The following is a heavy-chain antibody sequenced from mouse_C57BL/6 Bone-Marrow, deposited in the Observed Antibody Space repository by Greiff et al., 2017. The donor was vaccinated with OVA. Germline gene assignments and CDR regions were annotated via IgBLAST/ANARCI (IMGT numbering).Heavy chain of an antibody. J-gene: IGHJ3*01. CDR1: GFSLTSYA. CDR3: ARIYYGSSYGFAY. D-gene: IGHD1-1*01. V-gene: IGHV2-9-1*01. CDR2: IWTGGGT. Sequence: VKLMESGPGLVAPSQSLSITCTVSGFSLTSYAISWVRQPPGKGLEWLGVIWTGGGTNYNSALKSRLSISKDHSKSQVFLKMNSLQTDDTARYYCARIYYGSSYGFAYWGQGTLVTVSA.